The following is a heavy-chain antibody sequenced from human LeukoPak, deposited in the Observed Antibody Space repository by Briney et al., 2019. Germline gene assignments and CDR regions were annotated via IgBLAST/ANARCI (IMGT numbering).Heavy chain of an antibody. D-gene: IGHD2-15*01. Sequence: GGSLRLSCAASGFTFSSYAMSWVRQAPGKGLEWVSSITSSSYIYYADSLKGRFTISRDNAKNSLYLQMNSLRAEDTAVYYCARGSASRGGGSDFDYWGQGTLVTVSS. CDR1: GFTFSSYA. J-gene: IGHJ4*02. CDR3: ARGSASRGGGSDFDY. V-gene: IGHV3-21*01. CDR2: ITSSSYI.